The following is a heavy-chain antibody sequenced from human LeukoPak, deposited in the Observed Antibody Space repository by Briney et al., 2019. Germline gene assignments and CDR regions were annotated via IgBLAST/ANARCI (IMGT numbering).Heavy chain of an antibody. D-gene: IGHD3-3*01. CDR3: ARSHQYDFWSGYTPAVWFDP. Sequence: ASVNVSCKASVYTLTNYAISWVRQAAGQGVKWMGWISGNNGNTNYAQNVQGRVTMTTDTSTRTAYTELRSLRSDGTAVYYCARSHQYDFWSGYTPAVWFDPWGQGALVTVSS. J-gene: IGHJ5*02. CDR2: ISGNNGNT. CDR1: VYTLTNYA. V-gene: IGHV1-18*01.